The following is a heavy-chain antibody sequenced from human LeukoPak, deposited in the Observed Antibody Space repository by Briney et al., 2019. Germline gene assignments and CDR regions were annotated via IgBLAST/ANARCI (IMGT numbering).Heavy chain of an antibody. CDR2: IGIDSGNT. J-gene: IGHJ4*02. Sequence: GGSLRLSCAASGFTFSDYSVNWVRQAPGKGLEWISYIGIDSGNTNYADSVKGRFTISGDKAKNSLYLQMNSLRVEDTAVYYCARDYKYAFDNWGQGTLVTVSS. CDR1: GFTFSDYS. V-gene: IGHV3-48*01. D-gene: IGHD5-24*01. CDR3: ARDYKYAFDN.